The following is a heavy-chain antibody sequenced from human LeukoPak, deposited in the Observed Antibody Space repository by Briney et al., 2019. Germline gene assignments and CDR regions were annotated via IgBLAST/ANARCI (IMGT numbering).Heavy chain of an antibody. D-gene: IGHD5-24*01. CDR2: IYYSGST. CDR3: ARHRSGWLQSSFDY. V-gene: IGHV4-59*08. Sequence: PSETLSLTCTVSGGCISSYYWSWIRQPPGKGLEWIGYIYYSGSTNYNPSLKSRVTISVDTSKNQFSLKLSSVTAADTAVYYCARHRSGWLQSSFDYWGQGTLVTVSS. CDR1: GGCISSYY. J-gene: IGHJ4*02.